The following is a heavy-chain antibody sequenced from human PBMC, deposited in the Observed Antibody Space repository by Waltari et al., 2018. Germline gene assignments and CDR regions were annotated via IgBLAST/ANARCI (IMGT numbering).Heavy chain of an antibody. CDR3: ATYIGASIGTAAFDV. D-gene: IGHD5-12*01. J-gene: IGHJ3*01. Sequence: LQLQESGPGLVKPSAPLSLPCSVPGGPITHSRNHWGWIRQPPEQGLEWGGTISYNGATYTSPSLKSRVTMSRDTSKNQLSLTLASVTAADTAVYYCATYIGASIGTAAFDVWGQGTMVTVSS. CDR2: ISYNGAT. CDR1: GGPITHSRNH. V-gene: IGHV4-39*01.